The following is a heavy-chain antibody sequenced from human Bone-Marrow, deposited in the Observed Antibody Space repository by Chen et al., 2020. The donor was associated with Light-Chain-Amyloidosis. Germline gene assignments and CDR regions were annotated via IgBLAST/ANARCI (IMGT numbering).Heavy chain of an antibody. V-gene: IGHV1-69*01. D-gene: IGHD3-16*01. CDR3: AMSDWGSLAYIYYYDF. CDR2: IIPIFGTI. J-gene: IGHJ4*02. CDR1: EGTFRTFA. Sequence: QVQLVQSGAEVKKPGSSVKVSCKSSEGTFRTFAISWVRQAPGQGLEWMGGIIPIFGTINYAQKFQDRLTFTADVSTGTAYMELRSLRSEDTAVYFCAMSDWGSLAYIYYYDFWGQGSLVAVSS.